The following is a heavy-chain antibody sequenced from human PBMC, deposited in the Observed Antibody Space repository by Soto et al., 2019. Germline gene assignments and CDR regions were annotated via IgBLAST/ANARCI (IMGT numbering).Heavy chain of an antibody. Sequence: ASVKVSCKASGYTFTDYYMPWVRQAPGQGLEWMGWINPNTGVTNYAQRFQGRVTMTRDTSISTAYMELSRLTSDDTAVYFCAKDTKYSSYFIDSWGQGTLVTVSS. CDR1: GYTFTDYY. D-gene: IGHD6-6*01. V-gene: IGHV1-2*02. CDR3: AKDTKYSSYFIDS. CDR2: INPNTGVT. J-gene: IGHJ4*02.